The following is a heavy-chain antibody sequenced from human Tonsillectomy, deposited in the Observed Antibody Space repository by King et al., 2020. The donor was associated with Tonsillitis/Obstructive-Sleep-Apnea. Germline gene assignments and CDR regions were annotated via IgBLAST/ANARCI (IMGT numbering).Heavy chain of an antibody. D-gene: IGHD3-22*01. CDR2: LYYSGST. J-gene: IGHJ4*02. V-gene: IGHV4-31*03. Sequence: VPLQESGPGLVKPSQTLSLTRTVSVGSISRGGFYWSWIRQHPGKGLGWIWYLYYSGSTYYNPSLRSRVTISVGTFKNQFSLKLSSVTAADTAVYYCAREGRYYYDSSGYYQYYFDYWGQGTLVTVSS. CDR1: VGSISRGGFY. CDR3: AREGRYYYDSSGYYQYYFDY.